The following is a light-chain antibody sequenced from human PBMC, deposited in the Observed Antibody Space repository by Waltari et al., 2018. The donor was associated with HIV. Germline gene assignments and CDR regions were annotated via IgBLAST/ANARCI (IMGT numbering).Light chain of an antibody. CDR2: EVN. V-gene: IGLV2-8*01. CDR3: NSYAGSNNWV. J-gene: IGLJ3*02. Sequence: QSALTQPPSASGSPGQSVTISCTGTSSDVGGSKYVSWYQKHPGKAPKLMFYEVNKRPSGVPDRFSGSKSANTASLTVSGLQADDEADYYCNSYAGSNNWVFGGGTKLTVL. CDR1: SSDVGGSKY.